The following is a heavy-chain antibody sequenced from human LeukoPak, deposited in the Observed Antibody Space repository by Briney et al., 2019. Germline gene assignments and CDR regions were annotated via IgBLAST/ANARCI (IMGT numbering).Heavy chain of an antibody. J-gene: IGHJ3*02. V-gene: IGHV1-18*01. CDR3: ARDIFGSYNAFDT. CDR1: GYAFTSFG. D-gene: IGHD1-26*01. CDR2: ISSYNGNT. Sequence: GASVKVSCKASGYAFTSFGMNWVRQAPGQGLEWMGWISSYNGNTNYAQKFQGRFTMTTDTSTSTAYMELRSLRSDDTAVYYCARDIFGSYNAFDTWGQGTMVTVSS.